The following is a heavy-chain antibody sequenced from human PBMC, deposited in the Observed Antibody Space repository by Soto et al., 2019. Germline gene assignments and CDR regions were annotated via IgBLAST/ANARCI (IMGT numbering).Heavy chain of an antibody. J-gene: IGHJ6*02. V-gene: IGHV4-38-2*01. D-gene: IGHD3-10*02. Sequence: SETLSLTCAVSGYSISIGYYWVCIRQPPGKGLEWIWSIHHSGSTYYNPSLKSRVTISVDTSKNQFSLRLSSVTAAETAVYYCARGPRPYYVRSHAGMDVWGQGTSVTVSS. CDR3: ARGPRPYYVRSHAGMDV. CDR1: GYSISIGYY. CDR2: IHHSGST.